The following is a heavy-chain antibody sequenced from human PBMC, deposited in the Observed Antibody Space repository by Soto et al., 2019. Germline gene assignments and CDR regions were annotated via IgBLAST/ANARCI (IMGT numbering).Heavy chain of an antibody. Sequence: QVQLVQSGAEEKKPGASVKVSCKASGYTFTSYAMHWVRQAPGHRLEWMGWINAGNGNTKYSQKFQGRVTITRDTSASTAYMERSSLRSEDTDVYYCARSIVVVTALDYWGQGTLVTVSS. CDR2: INAGNGNT. CDR1: GYTFTSYA. V-gene: IGHV1-3*05. J-gene: IGHJ4*02. D-gene: IGHD2-21*02. CDR3: ARSIVVVTALDY.